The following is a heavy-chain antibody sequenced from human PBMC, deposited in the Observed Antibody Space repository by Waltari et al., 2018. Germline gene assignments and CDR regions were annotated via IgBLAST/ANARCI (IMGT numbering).Heavy chain of an antibody. CDR1: GFTFSSYW. J-gene: IGHJ4*02. CDR2: IKQDGSEK. CDR3: AREDKDYDYVWGSYRNDY. Sequence: EVQLVESGGGLVQPGGSLRLSCAASGFTFSSYWMSWVRQAPGKGLEWVANIKQDGSEKYYVDSVKGRFTSSRDNAKNSLYRQMNSLRAEDTAVYYCAREDKDYDYVWGSYRNDYWGQGTLVTVSS. D-gene: IGHD3-16*02. V-gene: IGHV3-7*01.